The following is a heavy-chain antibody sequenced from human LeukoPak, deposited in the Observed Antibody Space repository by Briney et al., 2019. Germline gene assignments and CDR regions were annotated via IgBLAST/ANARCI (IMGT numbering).Heavy chain of an antibody. J-gene: IGHJ3*02. CDR1: GFPFSSYA. V-gene: IGHV3-23*01. Sequence: GGSLRLSCAASGFPFSSYAMRWLRQAPGKGLEWVSAISGSGGSTYYADSVKGRFTISRDNSKNTLYLQMNSLRAEDTAVYYCARVRTYFKDAFDIWGQGTMVTVSS. CDR2: ISGSGGST. CDR3: ARVRTYFKDAFDI. D-gene: IGHD2-8*01.